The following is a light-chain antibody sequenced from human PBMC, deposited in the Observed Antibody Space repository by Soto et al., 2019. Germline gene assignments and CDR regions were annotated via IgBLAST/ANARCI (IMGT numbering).Light chain of an antibody. V-gene: IGKV3-15*01. Sequence: EIVMTQSPSTLSVSQGVSATLSCRASQSISNNVAWYQQKPGQAPRLLISAASTRATGIPARFSGSGSGTEFILTISSLQSEDFAVYYCLQYHDWPPSTFGQGTKLEIK. CDR3: LQYHDWPPST. J-gene: IGKJ2*02. CDR2: AAS. CDR1: QSISNN.